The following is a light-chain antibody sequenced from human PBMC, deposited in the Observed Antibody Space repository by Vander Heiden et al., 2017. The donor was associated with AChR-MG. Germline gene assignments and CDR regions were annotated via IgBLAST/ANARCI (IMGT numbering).Light chain of an antibody. CDR3: GTWDSSLSAYV. V-gene: IGLV1-51*01. CDR2: DNN. J-gene: IGLJ1*01. Sequence: QSVLTQPPSVSAAPGQRVTLSCSGTSSNIGRNYVSWYQQFPGAAPQLLIYDNNRRPSEIPDRFSGSKSGPSATLDIAGLQTGDEADYFCGTWDSSLSAYVFGTVTKVSVL. CDR1: SSNIGRNY.